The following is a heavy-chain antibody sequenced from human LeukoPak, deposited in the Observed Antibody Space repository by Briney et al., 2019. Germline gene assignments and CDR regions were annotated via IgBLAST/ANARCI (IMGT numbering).Heavy chain of an antibody. Sequence: GASVKVSCKASGYTFTGYYMHWVRQAPGQGLEWMGWINPNSGGTNYAQKFQGRVTMTRDTSISTAYMELSRLRSDDTAVYYCARGHIRRFLEWLIQGYPFDYWGQGTLVTVSS. D-gene: IGHD3-3*01. CDR3: ARGHIRRFLEWLIQGYPFDY. CDR2: INPNSGGT. CDR1: GYTFTGYY. V-gene: IGHV1-2*02. J-gene: IGHJ4*02.